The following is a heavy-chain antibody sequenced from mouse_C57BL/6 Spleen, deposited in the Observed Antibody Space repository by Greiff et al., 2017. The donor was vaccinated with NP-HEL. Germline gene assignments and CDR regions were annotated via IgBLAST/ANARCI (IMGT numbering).Heavy chain of an antibody. V-gene: IGHV1-42*01. J-gene: IGHJ4*01. CDR2: INPSTGGT. CDR3: ARGGGDAMDY. CDR1: GYSFTGYY. Sequence: VQLQQSGPELVKPGASVKISCKASGYSFTGYYMNWVKQSPEKSLEWIGEINPSTGGTTYNQKFKAKATLTVDKSSSTAYMQLKSLTSEDSAVYYCARGGGDAMDYWGQGTSVTVSS.